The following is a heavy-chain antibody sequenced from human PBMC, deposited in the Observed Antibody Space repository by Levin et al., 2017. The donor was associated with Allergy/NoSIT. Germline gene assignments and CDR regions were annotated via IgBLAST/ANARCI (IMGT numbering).Heavy chain of an antibody. V-gene: IGHV3-49*03. D-gene: IGHD6-13*01. Sequence: GGSLRLSCTASGFTFGDYAMSWFRQAPGKGLEWVGFIRSEAYGGTTEYAASVKGRFTISRDDSKSIAYLQMNSLKIEDTAIFFCTRVIATAATADYWGQGTLVTVSS. CDR3: TRVIATAATADY. CDR2: IRSEAYGGTT. J-gene: IGHJ4*02. CDR1: GFTFGDYA.